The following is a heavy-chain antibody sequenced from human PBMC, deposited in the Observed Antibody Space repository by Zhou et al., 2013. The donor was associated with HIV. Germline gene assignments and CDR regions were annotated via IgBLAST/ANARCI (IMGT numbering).Heavy chain of an antibody. V-gene: IGHV5-51*03. CDR1: GYSFTSYW. CDR3: ARVPAHWGLNPYYFDR. J-gene: IGHJ4*02. Sequence: VQLVQSGAEVKKPGESLKISCKGSGYSFTSYWIGWVRQMPGKGLEWMGIIYPGDSDTRYSPSFQGQVTISADKSISTAYLQWSSLKASDTAMYYCARVPAHWGLNPYYFDRWGPGTLVTISS. D-gene: IGHD7-27*01. CDR2: IYPGDSDT.